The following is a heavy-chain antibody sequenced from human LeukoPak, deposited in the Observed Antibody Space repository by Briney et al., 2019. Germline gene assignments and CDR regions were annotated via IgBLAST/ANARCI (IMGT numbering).Heavy chain of an antibody. D-gene: IGHD6-19*01. CDR1: GFTFSSYG. V-gene: IGHV3-30*18. CDR3: AKGPPSGPHPWVFDY. Sequence: GGSLRLSCAASGFTFSSYGMHWVRQAPGKGLEWVAVISYDGSNKYYADSVKGRFTISRDNSKNTLYLQMNSLRAEDTAVYYCAKGPPSGPHPWVFDYWGQGTLVTVSS. CDR2: ISYDGSNK. J-gene: IGHJ4*02.